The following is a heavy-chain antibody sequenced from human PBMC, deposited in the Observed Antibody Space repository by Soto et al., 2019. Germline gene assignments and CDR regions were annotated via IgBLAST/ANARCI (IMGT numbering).Heavy chain of an antibody. D-gene: IGHD6-19*01. CDR3: ARSRGPEQWLVPYFDY. V-gene: IGHV3-30-3*01. J-gene: IGHJ4*02. CDR1: GFTFSSYA. CDR2: ISYDGSNK. Sequence: GGSLRLSCAASGFTFSSYAMHWVRQAPGKGLEWVAVISYDGSNKYYADSVKGRFTISRDNSKNTLYLQMNSLRAEDTAVYYCARSRGPEQWLVPYFDYWGQGTLVTVSS.